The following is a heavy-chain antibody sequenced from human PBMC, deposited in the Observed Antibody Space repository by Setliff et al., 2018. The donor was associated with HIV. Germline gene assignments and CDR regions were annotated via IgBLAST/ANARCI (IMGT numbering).Heavy chain of an antibody. CDR3: ASFYGDYGY. J-gene: IGHJ4*01. D-gene: IGHD3-10*01. V-gene: IGHV3-48*03. Sequence: PGGSLRLSCEASGFTFDDYGMNWVRQAPGKGLEWLSYISSSGNTIYYTDSLKGRFTISRDNANNLLFLQMNNLRAEDTAVYYCASFYGDYGYWGHGTQVTVSS. CDR1: GFTFDDYG. CDR2: ISSSGNTI.